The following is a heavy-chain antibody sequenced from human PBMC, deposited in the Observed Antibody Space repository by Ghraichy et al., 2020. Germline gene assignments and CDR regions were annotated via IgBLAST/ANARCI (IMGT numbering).Heavy chain of an antibody. Sequence: GESLNISCVGSGFTFSRYWMSWVRQAPGKGLEWVANIKYDGSQRLYVDSVKDRFIISRDNAKNSVFLQMNSLRAEDTAVYYCARVAWGGHDYGDCWGQGALVTVSS. J-gene: IGHJ4*02. V-gene: IGHV3-7*03. CDR2: IKYDGSQR. D-gene: IGHD3-16*01. CDR3: ARVAWGGHDYGDC. CDR1: GFTFSRYW.